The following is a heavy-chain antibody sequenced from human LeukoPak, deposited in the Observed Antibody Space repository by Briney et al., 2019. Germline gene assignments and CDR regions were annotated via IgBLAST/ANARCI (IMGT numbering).Heavy chain of an antibody. CDR2: VYYSGST. CDR1: GDSISNKNYY. J-gene: IGHJ4*02. Sequence: SETLSLTCTVSGDSISNKNYYWAWIRQPPGKGLEWIGTVYYSGSTSYNPSLKSRVSISVDTSKNQFSLKLTSVTASDTAVYYCARLQPSLSRKNYFDYWGQGILVTVSS. CDR3: ARLQPSLSRKNYFDY. D-gene: IGHD2-2*01. V-gene: IGHV4-39*01.